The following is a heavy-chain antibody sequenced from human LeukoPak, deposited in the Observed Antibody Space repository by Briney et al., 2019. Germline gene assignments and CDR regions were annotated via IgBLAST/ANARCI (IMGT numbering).Heavy chain of an antibody. CDR1: EFSVGSNY. CDR2: IYSGGST. Sequence: GGSLRLSCAASEFSVGSNYMTWVRQAPGKGLEWVSLIYSGGSTYYADSAKGRFTISRDNSKNTLYPQMNSLRAEDTAVYYCARIGYSYGRGTFSGNDYWGQGTLVTVSS. D-gene: IGHD5-18*01. J-gene: IGHJ4*02. V-gene: IGHV3-66*01. CDR3: ARIGYSYGRGTFSGNDY.